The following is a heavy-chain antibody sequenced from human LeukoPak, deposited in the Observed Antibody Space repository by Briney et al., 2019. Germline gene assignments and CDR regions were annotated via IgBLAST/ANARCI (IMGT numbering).Heavy chain of an antibody. V-gene: IGHV3-13*04. D-gene: IGHD3-10*01. Sequence: GGSLRLSCAASGFTFISYDMHWVRQPTGKGLEWVTGIDTAGGTYYAGSVKGRFTISRENAKNSLSLQMNSLRAGDTAVYYCARRRYGLGSYSDAFDIWGQGTMVTVSS. CDR1: GFTFISYD. CDR3: ARRRYGLGSYSDAFDI. J-gene: IGHJ3*02. CDR2: IDTAGGT.